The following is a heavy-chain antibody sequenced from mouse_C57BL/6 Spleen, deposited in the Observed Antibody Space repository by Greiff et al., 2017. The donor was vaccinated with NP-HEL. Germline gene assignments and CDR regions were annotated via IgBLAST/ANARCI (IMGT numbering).Heavy chain of an antibody. V-gene: IGHV3-1*01. CDR3: ARAQLRQAWFAY. D-gene: IGHD3-2*02. CDR2: ISYSGST. J-gene: IGHJ3*01. CDR1: GYSITSGYD. Sequence: EVMLVESGPGMVKPSQSLSLTCTVTGYSITSGYDWHWIRHFPGNKLEWMGYISYSGSTNYNPSLKSRISITHDTSKNHFFLKLNSVTTEDTATYYCARAQLRQAWFAYWGQGTLVTVSA.